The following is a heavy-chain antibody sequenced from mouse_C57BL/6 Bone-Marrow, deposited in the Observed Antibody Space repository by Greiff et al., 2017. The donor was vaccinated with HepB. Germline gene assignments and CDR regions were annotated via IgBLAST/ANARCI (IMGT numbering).Heavy chain of an antibody. CDR1: GYTFTSYT. D-gene: IGHD1-2*01. CDR2: INPSSGYT. CDR3: AIEEDEPSGY. J-gene: IGHJ2*01. V-gene: IGHV1-4*01. Sequence: QVHVKQSGAELARPGASVKMSCKASGYTFTSYTMPWVKQRPGQGLEWIGYINPSSGYTKYNQKFKDKATLTADKSSSTAYMQLSSLTSEDSAVYYCAIEEDEPSGYWGQGTTLTVSS.